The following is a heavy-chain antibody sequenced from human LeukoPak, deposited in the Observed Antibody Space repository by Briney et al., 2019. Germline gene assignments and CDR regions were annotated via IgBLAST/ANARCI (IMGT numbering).Heavy chain of an antibody. Sequence: KPGGSLRLSCAASGFTFSSYWMHWVRQAPGKGLEWVSSISSSSSYIYYADSVKGRFTISRDNAKNSLYLQMNSLRAEDTAVYYCARERSVDTAMNYWGQGTLVTVSS. CDR3: ARERSVDTAMNY. V-gene: IGHV3-21*01. CDR1: GFTFSSYW. D-gene: IGHD5-18*01. J-gene: IGHJ4*02. CDR2: ISSSSSYI.